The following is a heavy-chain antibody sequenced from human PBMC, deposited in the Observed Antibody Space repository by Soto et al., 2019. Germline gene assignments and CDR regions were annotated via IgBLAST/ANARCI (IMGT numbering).Heavy chain of an antibody. CDR2: IWYDGSNK. CDR3: ARAGWELPDY. D-gene: IGHD1-26*01. V-gene: IGHV3-33*01. J-gene: IGHJ4*02. Sequence: QVQLVESGGGVVQPGRSLRLSCAASGFTFSSYGMHWVRQAPGKGLEWVAVIWYDGSNKYYADSVKGRFTISRDNSKNTLYLQMHSLSAEDTAVYYCARAGWELPDYWGQGTLVTVSS. CDR1: GFTFSSYG.